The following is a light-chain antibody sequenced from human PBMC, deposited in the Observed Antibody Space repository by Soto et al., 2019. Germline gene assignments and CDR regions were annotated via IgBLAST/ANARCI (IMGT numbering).Light chain of an antibody. CDR2: WAS. CDR3: QHHYNIPHT. V-gene: IGKV4-1*01. CDR1: QSVLYSANNKNY. Sequence: DIVMTQSPDSLAVSLGERATINCKSSQSVLYSANNKNYLAWYQQKPGQPPKLLISWASTREYGVPDRFSGSGSGTDFTLTINSLQAEDVAVYYCQHHYNIPHTFVQGTSLQIK. J-gene: IGKJ2*01.